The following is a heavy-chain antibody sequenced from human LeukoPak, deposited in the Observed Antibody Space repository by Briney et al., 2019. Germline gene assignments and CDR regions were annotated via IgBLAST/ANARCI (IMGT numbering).Heavy chain of an antibody. CDR1: GGSFSGYY. CDR2: INHSGST. J-gene: IGHJ5*02. CDR3: ASVVVVAATIWFDP. V-gene: IGHV4-34*01. D-gene: IGHD2-15*01. Sequence: SETLSLTCAVYGGSFSGYYWSWIRQPPGKGLEWIGEINHSGSTNYNPSLKSRVTISVDTSKNQFSLKLSSVAAADTAVYYCASVVVVAATIWFDPWGQGTLVTVSS.